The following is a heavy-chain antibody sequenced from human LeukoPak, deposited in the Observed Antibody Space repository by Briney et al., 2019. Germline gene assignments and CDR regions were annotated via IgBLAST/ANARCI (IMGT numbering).Heavy chain of an antibody. V-gene: IGHV3-21*01. D-gene: IGHD6-13*01. Sequence: GGSLRLSCAASGFTFSSYSMNWVRQAPGKGLEWVSSISSSSYIYYADSVKGRFTISRDNAKNSLYLQMNSLRAEDTAVYYCARALQLVGVMDVWGQGTTVTVSS. CDR3: ARALQLVGVMDV. CDR2: ISSSSYI. CDR1: GFTFSSYS. J-gene: IGHJ6*02.